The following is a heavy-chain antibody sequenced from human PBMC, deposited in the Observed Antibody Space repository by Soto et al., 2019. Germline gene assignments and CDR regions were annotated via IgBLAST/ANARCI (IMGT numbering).Heavy chain of an antibody. CDR1: GFTFSVYY. Sequence: PGGSLRLSCAASGFTFSVYYMSWLRQAPGKGLEWVSYISTSGSSIYYADSVKGRFTISRDNAKNSLYLQMNSLRAEDTAVYYCARAVGATFAWFDPWGQGTLVTVSS. CDR3: ARAVGATFAWFDP. CDR2: ISTSGSSI. V-gene: IGHV3-11*01. D-gene: IGHD1-26*01. J-gene: IGHJ5*02.